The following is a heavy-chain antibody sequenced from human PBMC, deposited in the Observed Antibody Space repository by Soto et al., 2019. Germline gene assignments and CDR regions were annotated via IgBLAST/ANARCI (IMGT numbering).Heavy chain of an antibody. D-gene: IGHD2-2*01. J-gene: IGHJ3*02. CDR1: GFTFSSYA. V-gene: IGHV3-23*01. CDR3: AIRDCSSTSCYHGAFDI. Sequence: PGGSLRLSCAASGFTFSSYAMSWVRHAPGKGRGWVSAISGSGGSTYYADSVKGRFTISRDNSKNTLYLQMNSLRAEDTAVYYCAIRDCSSTSCYHGAFDIWGQGTMVTVSS. CDR2: ISGSGGST.